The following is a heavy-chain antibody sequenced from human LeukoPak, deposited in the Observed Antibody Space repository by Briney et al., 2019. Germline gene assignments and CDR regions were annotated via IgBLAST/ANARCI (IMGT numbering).Heavy chain of an antibody. CDR3: ARDLSPVVRASPMGY. V-gene: IGHV3-30*03. J-gene: IGHJ4*02. Sequence: PGRSLRLSCEASGFTFSSYGMHWVRQAPGKGLEWVALITYDGYYKYYSDSVKGRFTISSDTSKNTLYLQMNSLRAEDTAVYYCARDLSPVVRASPMGYWGQGTLVTVSS. CDR1: GFTFSSYG. D-gene: IGHD3-10*01. CDR2: ITYDGYYK.